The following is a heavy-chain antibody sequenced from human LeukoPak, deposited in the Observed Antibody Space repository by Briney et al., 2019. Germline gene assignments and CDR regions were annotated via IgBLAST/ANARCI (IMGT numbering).Heavy chain of an antibody. D-gene: IGHD6-25*01. CDR1: GFTLSSYE. CDR2: ISSSGSTI. J-gene: IGHJ6*03. V-gene: IGHV3-48*03. Sequence: GGSLRLSCAASGFTLSSYEMNWVRQAPGKGLEWVSYISSSGSTIYYADSVKGRFTISRDNAKNSLYLQMNSLRAGDTAVYYCARDRGRYYMDVWGKGTTVTISS. CDR3: ARDRGRYYMDV.